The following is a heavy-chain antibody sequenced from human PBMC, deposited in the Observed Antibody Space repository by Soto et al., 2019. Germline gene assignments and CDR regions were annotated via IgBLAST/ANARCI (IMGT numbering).Heavy chain of an antibody. D-gene: IGHD5-18*01. CDR1: GFTVSSNY. J-gene: IGHJ4*02. CDR3: ARGYGSRYYFDY. CDR2: LYSGGNT. V-gene: IGHV3-53*02. Sequence: EVQVVETGGGLIQPGGSLRLSCAVSGFTVSSNYMSWVRQAPGKELEWVSVLYSGGNTYYEDSVKGRFTISRDNSKNTLYLQMNSLRAEDTAVYYCARGYGSRYYFDYWGQGTLVTVSS.